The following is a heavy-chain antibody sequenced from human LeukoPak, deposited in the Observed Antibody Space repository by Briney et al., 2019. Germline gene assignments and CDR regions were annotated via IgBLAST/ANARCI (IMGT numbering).Heavy chain of an antibody. CDR1: GGTFSSYA. CDR3: ARGHSSRDSSYYYYYYMDV. J-gene: IGHJ6*03. V-gene: IGHV1-69*05. Sequence: SVKVSCKASGGTFSSYAISWVRQAPGQGLEWMGGIIPIFGTANYAQKFQGRVTITTDESTSTAYMELSSLRSEDTAVYYCARGHSSRDSSYYYYYYMDVWGKGTTVTVSS. D-gene: IGHD6-13*01. CDR2: IIPIFGTA.